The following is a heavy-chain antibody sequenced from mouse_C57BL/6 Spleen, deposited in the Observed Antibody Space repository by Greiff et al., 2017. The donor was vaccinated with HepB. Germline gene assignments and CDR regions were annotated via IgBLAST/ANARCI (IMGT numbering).Heavy chain of an antibody. CDR3: ARRGSSPWFAY. V-gene: IGHV1-42*01. D-gene: IGHD1-1*01. Sequence: VQLQQSGPELVKPGASVKISCKASGYSFTGYYMNWVKQSPEKSLEWIGEINPSTGGTTYNQKFKAKATLTVDKSSSTAYMQLKSLTSADSAVYYCARRGSSPWFAYWGQGTLVTVSA. CDR1: GYSFTGYY. CDR2: INPSTGGT. J-gene: IGHJ3*01.